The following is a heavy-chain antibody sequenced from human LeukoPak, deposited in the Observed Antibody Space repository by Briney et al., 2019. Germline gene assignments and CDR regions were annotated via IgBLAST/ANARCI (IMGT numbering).Heavy chain of an antibody. CDR1: GGSISSYY. J-gene: IGHJ4*02. V-gene: IGHV4-59*01. CDR2: IYYSGST. CDR3: ARGGYNPFGY. Sequence: PSETLSLTCTVSGGSISSYYWSWIRQPPGKGLEWIGYIYYSGSTNYTPSLKSRVTISVDTSKNQFSLKLSSVTAADTAVYYCARGGYNPFGYWGQGTLVTVSS. D-gene: IGHD5-24*01.